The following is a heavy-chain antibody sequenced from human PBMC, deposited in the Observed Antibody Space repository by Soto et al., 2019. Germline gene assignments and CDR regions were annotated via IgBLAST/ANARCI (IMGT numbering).Heavy chain of an antibody. D-gene: IGHD2-15*01. J-gene: IGHJ5*02. V-gene: IGHV3-11*06. CDR1: GFPFSDYY. CDR3: VRGGGGGLFDP. CDR2: ISPGSRYP. Sequence: QVQLVESGGGLVTPGGSLRLSCASSGFPFSDYYMSWIRQAPGKGLEWLSYISPGSRYPAYADSVKGRFTISRDNARRSLSLQMNSLTVDDTAIYYCVRGGGGGLFDPWGQGSMVTVSS.